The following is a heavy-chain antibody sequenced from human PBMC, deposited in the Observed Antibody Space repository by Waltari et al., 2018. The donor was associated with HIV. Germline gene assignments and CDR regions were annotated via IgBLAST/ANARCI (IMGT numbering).Heavy chain of an antibody. CDR1: GGSFSGYY. Sequence: QVQLQQWGAGLLKPSETLSLTCAAYGGSFSGYYWSWIRQPPGKGLEWIGEINHSGSTNYNPSLKSRVTISVDTSKNQFSLKLSSVTAADTAVYYCARGTLDTAVWVPFDYWGQGTLVTVSS. V-gene: IGHV4-34*01. CDR2: INHSGST. CDR3: ARGTLDTAVWVPFDY. D-gene: IGHD5-18*01. J-gene: IGHJ4*02.